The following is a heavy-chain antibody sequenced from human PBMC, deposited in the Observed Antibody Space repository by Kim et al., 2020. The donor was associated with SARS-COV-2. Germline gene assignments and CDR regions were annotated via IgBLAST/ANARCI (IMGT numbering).Heavy chain of an antibody. V-gene: IGHV3-21*01. CDR2: ISSKSNYI. D-gene: IGHD3-3*01. CDR1: GFNFNTYT. CDR3: VRGHDCWGGRASGSNYCGLGV. Sequence: GGSLRLSCAASGFNFNTYTMNWVRQAPGKGLEWVSSISSKSNYIFYTDSVKGRFTISRDNAKNSLYLQMNSLVVEDTAVYYCVRGHDCWGGRASGSNYCGLGVWGQGTTVTVSS. J-gene: IGHJ6*02.